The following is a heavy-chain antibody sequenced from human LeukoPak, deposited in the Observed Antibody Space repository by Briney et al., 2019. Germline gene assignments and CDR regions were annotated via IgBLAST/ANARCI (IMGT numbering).Heavy chain of an antibody. CDR1: GGTFSSYA. CDR2: IIPIFGTA. D-gene: IGHD6-19*01. CDR3: ARSGAVAVAVYYFDY. Sequence: SVKVSCKASGGTFSSYAISWVRQAPGQGLEWMGGIIPIFGTANYAQKFQGRVTMTRDMSTSTVYMELSSLRSEDTAVYYCARSGAVAVAVYYFDYWGQGTLVTVSS. V-gene: IGHV1-69*05. J-gene: IGHJ4*02.